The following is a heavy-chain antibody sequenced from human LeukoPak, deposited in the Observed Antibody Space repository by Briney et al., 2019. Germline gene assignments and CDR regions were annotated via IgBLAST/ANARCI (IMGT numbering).Heavy chain of an antibody. J-gene: IGHJ5*02. CDR1: GAAISTYF. CDR2: IYSSGST. V-gene: IGHV4-59*01. D-gene: IGHD3-3*01. Sequence: PSETLSLTCTVSGAAISTYFWSWIRQSPGKGLEWIGYIYSSGSTKYNPSLKSRVTISVDASKNQFALTLRSLTAADTAVYYCARDFWSGSVGFDPWGQRTLVTASS. CDR3: ARDFWSGSVGFDP.